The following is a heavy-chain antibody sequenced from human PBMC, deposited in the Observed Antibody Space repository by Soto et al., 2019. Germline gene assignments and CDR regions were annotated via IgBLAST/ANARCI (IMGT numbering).Heavy chain of an antibody. CDR2: IYYSGST. V-gene: IGHV4-30-4*01. Sequence: PSETLSLTCTVSGGSISSGDYYWSWIRQPPGKGLEWIGYIYYSGSTYYNPSLKSRVTISVDTSKNQFSLKLSSVTAADTAVYYCARRYEAYYDFWSGYYAQLYFDYWGQGTLVTVSS. CDR1: GGSISSGDYY. J-gene: IGHJ4*02. D-gene: IGHD3-3*01. CDR3: ARRYEAYYDFWSGYYAQLYFDY.